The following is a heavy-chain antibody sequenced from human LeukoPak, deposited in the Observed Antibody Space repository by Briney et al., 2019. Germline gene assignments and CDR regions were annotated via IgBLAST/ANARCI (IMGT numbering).Heavy chain of an antibody. D-gene: IGHD6-19*01. J-gene: IGHJ6*03. CDR1: GVSIASGTHY. CDR3: AGKPYRSGWYSYHYYMEV. CDR2: IYTSGSP. Sequence: EASQTLSLTCTVSGVSIASGTHYWTWIRQSAEKGLEWIGRIYTSGSPKYNPSLEGRATLSQDTPKNQFSLKLRSVNASDTAVYYCAGKPYRSGWYSYHYYMEVWGKGTAVTVSS. V-gene: IGHV4-61*02.